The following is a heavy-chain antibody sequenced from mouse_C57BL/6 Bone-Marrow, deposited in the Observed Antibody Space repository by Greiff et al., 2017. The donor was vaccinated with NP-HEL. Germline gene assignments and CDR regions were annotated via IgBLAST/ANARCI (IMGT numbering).Heavy chain of an antibody. D-gene: IGHD2-3*01. J-gene: IGHJ2*01. CDR3: VRQGLLPSFDY. Sequence: EVKLVESGGGLVQPKGSLKLSCAASGFSFNTYAMNWVRQAPGKGLEWVARIRSKSNNYATYYADSVKDRFTISRDDSESMLYLQMNNLKTEDTAMYYCVRQGLLPSFDYWGQGTTLTVSS. CDR1: GFSFNTYA. V-gene: IGHV10-1*01. CDR2: IRSKSNNYAT.